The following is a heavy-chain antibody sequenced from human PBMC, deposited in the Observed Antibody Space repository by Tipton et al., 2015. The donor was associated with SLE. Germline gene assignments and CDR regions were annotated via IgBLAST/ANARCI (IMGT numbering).Heavy chain of an antibody. CDR1: SDSMSSYY. CDR3: ARGELYSGASLYYFEY. J-gene: IGHJ4*02. V-gene: IGHV4-59*01. D-gene: IGHD1-7*01. Sequence: TLSLTCTVSSDSMSSYYWSWIRQPPGKGLEWIGCIYYSGSTNYNPSLKSRLTMSVDTSKNQFSPKLTSVTAADTAVYYCARGELYSGASLYYFEYWGQGTLVTVSS. CDR2: IYYSGST.